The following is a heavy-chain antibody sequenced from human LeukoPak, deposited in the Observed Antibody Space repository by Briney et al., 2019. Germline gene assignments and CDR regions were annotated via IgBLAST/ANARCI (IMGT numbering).Heavy chain of an antibody. CDR3: AAITMVRGWVFDY. CDR2: IYSGGST. J-gene: IGHJ4*02. Sequence: PGGSLRLSCAASGFTVGSNYMSWVRQAPGKGLEWVSVIYSGGSTYYADSVKGRFTISRDNSKNTLYLQMNSLRAEDTAVYYCAAITMVRGWVFDYWGQGTLVTVSS. CDR1: GFTVGSNY. V-gene: IGHV3-66*01. D-gene: IGHD3-10*01.